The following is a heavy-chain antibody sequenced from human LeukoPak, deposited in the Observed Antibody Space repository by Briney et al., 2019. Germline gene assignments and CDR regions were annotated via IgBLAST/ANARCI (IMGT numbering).Heavy chain of an antibody. CDR3: AKGPSRITTVRGVIGIDY. D-gene: IGHD3-10*01. Sequence: GGSLRLSCAASGFTFSSYGMHWVRQAPGKGLEWVAVIWYDGSNKYYADSVKGRFTISRDNSKNTPYLQMNSLRAEDTAVYYCAKGPSRITTVRGVIGIDYWGQGTLVTVSS. CDR1: GFTFSSYG. CDR2: IWYDGSNK. J-gene: IGHJ4*02. V-gene: IGHV3-33*06.